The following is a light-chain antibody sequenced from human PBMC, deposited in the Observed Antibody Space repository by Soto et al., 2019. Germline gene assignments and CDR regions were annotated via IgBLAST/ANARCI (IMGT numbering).Light chain of an antibody. J-gene: IGKJ2*03. CDR3: QQYGNSPRYS. V-gene: IGKV3-20*01. CDR2: ATS. CDR1: QSVSSNY. Sequence: EIVLTQSPGTLSLSLGERATLSCRASQSVSSNYLAWYQQKPGQAPRLLIYATSSRATGIPDRFSGSGSGTDVTLTIIRLEPEDFAVYYCQQYGNSPRYSFGQGTKLEIK.